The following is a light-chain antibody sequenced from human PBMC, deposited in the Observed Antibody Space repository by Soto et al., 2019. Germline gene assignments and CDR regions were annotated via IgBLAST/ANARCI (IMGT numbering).Light chain of an antibody. Sequence: QSVLTQPPSASGTPGQRVTISCSGSSSNIGSNTVNWYQQLPGTAPKLLIYRNNQRPSGVPDRFSGSKSGTSASLAISGLRSEDEADYYCAAWDDSLSATLFGGGTKLTVL. CDR1: SSNIGSNT. V-gene: IGLV1-47*01. CDR3: AAWDDSLSATL. CDR2: RNN. J-gene: IGLJ2*01.